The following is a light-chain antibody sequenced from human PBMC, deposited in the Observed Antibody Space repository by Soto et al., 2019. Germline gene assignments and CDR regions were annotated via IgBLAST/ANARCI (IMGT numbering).Light chain of an antibody. CDR1: QDIDKF. CDR3: QQYDDLPIT. Sequence: DIQMTQSPSSLSASVVDRVTITCQASQDIDKFLNWYQQKPGKPPKLLIDDASNLATGVPSRFSGRGSGTDFNLTISSLQPEDVATYYCQQYDDLPITFGQGTRLQIK. CDR2: DAS. V-gene: IGKV1-33*01. J-gene: IGKJ5*01.